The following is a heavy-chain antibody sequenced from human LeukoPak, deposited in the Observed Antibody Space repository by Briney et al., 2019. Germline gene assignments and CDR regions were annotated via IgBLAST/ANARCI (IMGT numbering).Heavy chain of an antibody. D-gene: IGHD2-15*01. CDR2: ISSSSSYI. CDR1: GFSFNNYA. J-gene: IGHJ4*02. V-gene: IGHV3-21*01. Sequence: GGSLRLSCAASGFSFNNYAMTWVRQAPGRGLEWVSSISSSSSYIYYADSVKGRFTISRDNSKNTLYLQMNSLRAEDTAVYYCARGHNVVVVAAAPDYWGQGTLVTVSS. CDR3: ARGHNVVVVAAAPDY.